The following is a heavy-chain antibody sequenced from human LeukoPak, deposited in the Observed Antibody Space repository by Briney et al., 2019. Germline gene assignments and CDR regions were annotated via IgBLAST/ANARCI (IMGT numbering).Heavy chain of an antibody. J-gene: IGHJ4*02. D-gene: IGHD2-2*01. CDR1: GGSISSSNW. CDR2: IYHSGST. CDR3: ARGPIIVVVPAATYFDY. V-gene: IGHV4-4*02. Sequence: SETLSLTCAVSGGSISSSNWWSWVRQPPRKGLEWIGEIYHSGSTNYNPSLKSRVTISVDKSKNQFSLKLSSVTAADTAVYYCARGPIIVVVPAATYFDYWGQGTLVTVSS.